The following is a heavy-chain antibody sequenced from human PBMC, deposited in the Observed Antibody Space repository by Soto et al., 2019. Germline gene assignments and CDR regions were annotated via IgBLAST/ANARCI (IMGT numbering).Heavy chain of an antibody. J-gene: IGHJ4*02. V-gene: IGHV1-18*01. CDR1: GYTFTSFG. CDR3: ARDLLHYYGSGSYYRYFDY. CDR2: ISGYNGDT. Sequence: GASVKVSCKASGYTFTSFGITWVRQAPGQGLEWMGWISGYNGDTKYVQKLQGRVTMTTDTSTSTAYMELRSLRSEDTAVYYCARDLLHYYGSGSYYRYFDYWGQGTLVTVSS. D-gene: IGHD3-10*01.